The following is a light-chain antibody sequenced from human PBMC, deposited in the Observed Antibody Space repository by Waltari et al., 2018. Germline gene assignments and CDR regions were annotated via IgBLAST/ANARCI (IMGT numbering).Light chain of an antibody. Sequence: DIQMTQSPSSLSASVGDRVTITCRANQGISNYLACFQQKPGKAPKSLISAASTLQSGVPSNFSGSGSGTDFTLTISSLQPEDFATYYCQQYNSYPITFGQGTRLEIK. CDR3: QQYNSYPIT. CDR2: AAS. CDR1: QGISNY. V-gene: IGKV1-16*02. J-gene: IGKJ5*01.